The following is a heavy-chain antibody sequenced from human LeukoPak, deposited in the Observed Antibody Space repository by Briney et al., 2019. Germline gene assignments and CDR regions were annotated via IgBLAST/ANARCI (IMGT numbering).Heavy chain of an antibody. J-gene: IGHJ4*02. CDR3: GASRSRTSGFDY. V-gene: IGHV3-53*01. CDR2: IYNDGGT. CDR1: GFTVSSNY. D-gene: IGHD2-8*02. Sequence: GGSLRLSCAASGFTVSSNYMNWVRHAPGKGLEWVSVIYNDGGTYYADSVKGRFTISRDNSKNTLYLQMTSMRAEDTAVYYCGASRSRTSGFDYWGQGTLVTVSS.